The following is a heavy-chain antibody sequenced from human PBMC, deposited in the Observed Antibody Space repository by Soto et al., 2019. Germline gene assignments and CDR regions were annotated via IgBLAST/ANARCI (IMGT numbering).Heavy chain of an antibody. Sequence: PGGSLRLCCAASGFTFSNAWMCWVRQAPGKGLEWVGRIKSKTDGGTTDYAAPVKGRFTISRDDSKNTLYLQMNSLKTEDTAVYYCTTIAASCTADYHYYGMDVRAQRTAVTVSS. CDR3: TTIAASCTADYHYYGMDV. CDR1: GFTFSNAW. V-gene: IGHV3-15*01. J-gene: IGHJ6*02. CDR2: IKSKTDGGTT. D-gene: IGHD6-6*01.